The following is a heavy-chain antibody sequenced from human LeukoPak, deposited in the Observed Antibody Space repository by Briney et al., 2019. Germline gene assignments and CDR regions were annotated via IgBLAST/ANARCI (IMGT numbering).Heavy chain of an antibody. D-gene: IGHD4-17*01. J-gene: IGHJ3*02. V-gene: IGHV1-3*01. CDR3: ARETSGGGDDYGLNDAFDI. Sequence: ASVKVSCKASGYTFTSYAMHWVRQAPGQRLEWMGWINAGNGNTKYSQKFQGRVTITRDTSASTAYMELSSLRSEDTAVYYCARETSGGGDDYGLNDAFDIWGQGTMVTVSS. CDR2: INAGNGNT. CDR1: GYTFTSYA.